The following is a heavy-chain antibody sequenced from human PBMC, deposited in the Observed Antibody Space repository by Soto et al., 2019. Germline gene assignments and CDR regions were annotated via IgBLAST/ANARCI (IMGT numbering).Heavy chain of an antibody. CDR2: IFSSGTT. CDR1: GDSISSGNNY. CDR3: ARVPSPFDYYYAMDV. Sequence: PSETLSLTCTVSGDSISSGNNYSSSIRQPPGKGLEWIGYIFSSGTTYYNPSLKSRLTMSLDASQNQFSLKLNSLTDADTAVYFCARVPSPFDYYYAMDVWGQGTTVTVSS. J-gene: IGHJ6*02. D-gene: IGHD3-16*01. V-gene: IGHV4-30-4*01.